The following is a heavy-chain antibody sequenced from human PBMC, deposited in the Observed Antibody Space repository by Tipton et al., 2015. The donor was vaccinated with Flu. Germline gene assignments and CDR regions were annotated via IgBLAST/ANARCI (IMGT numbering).Heavy chain of an antibody. Sequence: VKPSETLSLTCTVSGGSISSYYYNWIRQPPGKGLEWIGHIYYSGSTNYSPSLKSRVTISVDTSKSQFSLKLRSVTAADTAVYYCARLSYYDVDLKNFYFDYWGQGALVTVSS. V-gene: IGHV4-59*08. J-gene: IGHJ4*02. D-gene: IGHD3-10*02. CDR1: GGSISSYY. CDR2: IYYSGST. CDR3: ARLSYYDVDLKNFYFDY.